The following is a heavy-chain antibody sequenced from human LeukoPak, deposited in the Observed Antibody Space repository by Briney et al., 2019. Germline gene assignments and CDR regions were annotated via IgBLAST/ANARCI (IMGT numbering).Heavy chain of an antibody. CDR1: GGSFSGYY. Sequence: SETLSLTCAVYGGSFSGYYWSWIRQPPGKGLEWIGEINHSGSTNYNPSLKSRVTISVDTSKNQFSLKLSSVTAADTAVYYCARVGGYRATYWGQGTLVTVSS. V-gene: IGHV4-34*01. J-gene: IGHJ4*02. CDR2: INHSGST. CDR3: ARVGGYRATY. D-gene: IGHD3-22*01.